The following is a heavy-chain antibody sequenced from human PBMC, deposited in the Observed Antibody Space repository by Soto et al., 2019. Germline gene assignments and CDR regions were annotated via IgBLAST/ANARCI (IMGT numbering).Heavy chain of an antibody. D-gene: IGHD4-17*01. Sequence: QVQLVQSGAEVKKPGASVKVSCKTSGYTFTNYDINWVRQATGQGLEWMGWTNPKSGYTGSAQKFQGRVTMTRDSSINPAYMELHSLASEETAVYYCARTAGDLDFWGQGTLITVSS. CDR3: ARTAGDLDF. V-gene: IGHV1-8*01. CDR1: GYTFTNYD. CDR2: TNPKSGYT. J-gene: IGHJ4*02.